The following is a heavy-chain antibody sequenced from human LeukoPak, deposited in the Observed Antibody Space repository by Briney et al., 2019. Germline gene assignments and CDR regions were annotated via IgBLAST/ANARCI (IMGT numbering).Heavy chain of an antibody. V-gene: IGHV4-39*07. D-gene: IGHD3-9*01. CDR1: GGSISSSSYY. Sequence: SETLSLTCTVSGGSISSSSYYWGWIRQPPGKGLEWIGSIYYSGSTYYNPSLKSRVTISVDTSKNQFSLKLSSVTAADTAVYYCARVDILTGYTQYYFDYWGQGTLVTVSS. CDR2: IYYSGST. J-gene: IGHJ4*02. CDR3: ARVDILTGYTQYYFDY.